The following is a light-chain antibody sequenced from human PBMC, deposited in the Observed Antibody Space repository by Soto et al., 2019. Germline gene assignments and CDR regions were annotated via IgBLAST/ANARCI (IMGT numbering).Light chain of an antibody. Sequence: DIQMTQSPSSVSASVGDRVSITGRASQDIIIALAWFQQKPGEAPRLLIYTASSLHSGVPSRFSVSGSGTDFTVIISSLKPEDVATYYCQQGHSFPLTFGGGTKVEMK. J-gene: IGKJ4*01. CDR1: QDIIIA. CDR3: QQGHSFPLT. V-gene: IGKV1-12*01. CDR2: TAS.